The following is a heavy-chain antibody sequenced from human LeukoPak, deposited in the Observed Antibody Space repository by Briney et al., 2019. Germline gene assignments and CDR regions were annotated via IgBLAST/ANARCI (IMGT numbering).Heavy chain of an antibody. CDR3: ARGHRMGYYYDSSGYYYFDY. J-gene: IGHJ4*02. Sequence: IPGGSLRLSCAASGFTFSSYSMNWVRQAPGKGLEWVSSISSSSSYIYYADSVKGRFTISRDNAKNSLYLQMNSLRAEDTAVYYCARGHRMGYYYDSSGYYYFDYWGQGTLVTVSS. D-gene: IGHD3-22*01. V-gene: IGHV3-21*01. CDR2: ISSSSSYI. CDR1: GFTFSSYS.